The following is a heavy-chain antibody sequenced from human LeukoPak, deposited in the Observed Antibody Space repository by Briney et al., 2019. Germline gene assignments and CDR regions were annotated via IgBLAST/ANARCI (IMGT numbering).Heavy chain of an antibody. CDR3: ARDYYDSSGYHSFDY. J-gene: IGHJ4*02. Sequence: GGSLRLSCAASGFTFSSYWMHWVRHAPGKGLVWVSRINSDGSSTSYADSVKGRFTISRDNAKNTLYLQMNSLRAEDTAVYYCARDYYDSSGYHSFDYWGQGTLVTVSS. CDR2: INSDGSST. D-gene: IGHD3-22*01. V-gene: IGHV3-74*01. CDR1: GFTFSSYW.